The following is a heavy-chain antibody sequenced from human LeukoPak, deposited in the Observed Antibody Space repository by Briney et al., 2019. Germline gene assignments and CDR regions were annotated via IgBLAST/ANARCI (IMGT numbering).Heavy chain of an antibody. CDR2: IIADGDNK. J-gene: IGHJ4*02. Sequence: PGGSLRLSCAASGFTFGIYTMSWVRQAPGKGLEWVSSIIADGDNKYYADSVKGRFTISRDNSKSTLYLQMNTLRADDTATYYCASPTSGWAPFDYWGQGTLVTVSS. CDR3: ASPTSGWAPFDY. D-gene: IGHD6-19*01. V-gene: IGHV3-23*01. CDR1: GFTFGIYT.